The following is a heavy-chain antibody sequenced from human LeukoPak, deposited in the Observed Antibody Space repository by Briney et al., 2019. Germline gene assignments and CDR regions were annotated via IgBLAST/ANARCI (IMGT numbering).Heavy chain of an antibody. CDR2: IYHSGST. V-gene: IGHV4-38-2*02. CDR1: GYSISSGYY. J-gene: IGHJ4*02. D-gene: IGHD5-12*01. CDR3: ARSVVATILVYYFDY. Sequence: SETPSLTCTVSGYSISSGYYWGWIRQPPGKGLEWIGSIYHSGSTYYNPSLKSRITISVDTSKNQFSPKLSSVTAADTAVYYCARSVVATILVYYFDYWGQGTLVTVSS.